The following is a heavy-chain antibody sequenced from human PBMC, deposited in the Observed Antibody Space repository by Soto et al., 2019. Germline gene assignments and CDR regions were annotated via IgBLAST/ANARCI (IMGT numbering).Heavy chain of an antibody. Sequence: ASVKVSCKASGYTFTVYYMQWVRQAPGQGLEWMGWINPKSGGTMYPQKFQGRVTMTWDTSISTAYMALTRLRSDDTAVYYCARDLAKGGGSAGFDYWGQGTMVTVYS. J-gene: IGHJ4*02. CDR3: ARDLAKGGGSAGFDY. CDR1: GYTFTVYY. D-gene: IGHD1-26*01. CDR2: INPKSGGT. V-gene: IGHV1-2*02.